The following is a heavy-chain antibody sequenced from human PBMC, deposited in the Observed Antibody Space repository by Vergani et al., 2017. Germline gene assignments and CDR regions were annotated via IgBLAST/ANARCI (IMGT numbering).Heavy chain of an antibody. J-gene: IGHJ4*02. D-gene: IGHD5-24*01. CDR2: ISWNSGSI. CDR3: ARKTRDTPSSLDY. CDR1: GFTFDDYA. Sequence: EVQLVESGGGLVQPGRSLRLSCAASGFTFDDYAMHWVRQAPGKGLEWVSGISWNSGSIGYADSVKGRFTISKDISKNTLYLQMNSLRGDDTAVYYCARKTRDTPSSLDYWGQGTLVTVSS. V-gene: IGHV3-9*01.